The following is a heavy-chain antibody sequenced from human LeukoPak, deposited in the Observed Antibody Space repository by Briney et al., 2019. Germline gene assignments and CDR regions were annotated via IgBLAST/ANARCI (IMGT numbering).Heavy chain of an antibody. CDR2: TSSDGSNT. CDR1: GFSLRRYW. D-gene: IGHD3-16*01. Sequence: GGSLRLSCVASGFSLRRYWMYWVRQAPGKGLVWVSRTSSDGSNTTYGDSVKGRFTIARDNAKNTLFLQMSSLRADDTAMYYCARSIGGNLDYWGQGTLVTVSS. V-gene: IGHV3-74*01. J-gene: IGHJ4*02. CDR3: ARSIGGNLDY.